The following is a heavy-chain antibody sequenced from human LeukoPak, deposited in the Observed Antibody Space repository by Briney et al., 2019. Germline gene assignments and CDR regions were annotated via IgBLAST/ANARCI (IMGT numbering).Heavy chain of an antibody. CDR1: GGSFSGYY. Sequence: SETLSLTCAVYGGSFSGYYWSWIRQPPGKGLEWIGEINHSGSTNCNPSLKSRVTISVDTSKNQFSLKLSSVTAADTAVYYCARAPANGPAARIFDYWGQGTLVTVSS. CDR2: INHSGST. J-gene: IGHJ4*02. D-gene: IGHD2-2*01. V-gene: IGHV4-34*01. CDR3: ARAPANGPAARIFDY.